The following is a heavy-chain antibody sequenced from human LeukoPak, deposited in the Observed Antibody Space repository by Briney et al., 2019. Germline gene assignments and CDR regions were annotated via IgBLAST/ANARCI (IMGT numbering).Heavy chain of an antibody. CDR3: ARLAYSSRVLLY. J-gene: IGHJ1*01. CDR2: INHSGST. Sequence: SETLSLTCAVYGGSFSGYYRSWIRQPPGKGLEWIGEINHSGSTNYNPSLKSRVTISVDTSKNQFSLKLSSVTAADTAVYYCARLAYSSRVLLYWGQGTLVTVSS. D-gene: IGHD6-13*01. CDR1: GGSFSGYY. V-gene: IGHV4-34*01.